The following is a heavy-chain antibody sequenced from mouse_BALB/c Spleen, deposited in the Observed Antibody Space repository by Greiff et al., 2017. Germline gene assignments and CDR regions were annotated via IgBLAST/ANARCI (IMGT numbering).Heavy chain of an antibody. CDR2: IYPGNSDT. CDR1: GYSFTSYW. CDR3: TGYRYDGDGSWFAY. J-gene: IGHJ3*01. V-gene: IGHV1-5*01. D-gene: IGHD2-14*01. Sequence: VQLKESGTVLARPGASVKMSCKASGYSFTSYWMHWVKQRPGQGLEWIGAIYPGNSDTSYNQKFKGKAKLTAVTSASTAYMELSSLTNEDSAVYYCTGYRYDGDGSWFAYWGQGTLVTVSA.